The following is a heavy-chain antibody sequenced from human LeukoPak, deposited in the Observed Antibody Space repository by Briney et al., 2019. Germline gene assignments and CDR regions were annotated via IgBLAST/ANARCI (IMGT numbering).Heavy chain of an antibody. CDR1: GGSFSGYY. CDR3: ARGRSAMVRGVISYYFDY. V-gene: IGHV4-34*01. Sequence: KPSETLSLTCAVYGGSFSGYYWSWIRQPPGKGLEWIGEINHSGSTNYNPSLKSRVTISVDTSKNQFSLKLSSVTAADTAVYYCARGRSAMVRGVISYYFDYWGQGTLVTVSS. CDR2: INHSGST. D-gene: IGHD3-10*01. J-gene: IGHJ4*02.